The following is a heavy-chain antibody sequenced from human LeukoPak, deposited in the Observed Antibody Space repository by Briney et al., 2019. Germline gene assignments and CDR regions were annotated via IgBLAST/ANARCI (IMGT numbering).Heavy chain of an antibody. D-gene: IGHD3-10*01. Sequence: GGSLRLSCAASGFTFSSYSMNWVRQAPGKGLEWVSSITSSSSYIYYADSVKGRFTISRDNAKNSLYLQMNSLRAEDTAVYYCAKSRSGNYYKFDQWGQGTLVTVSS. CDR3: AKSRSGNYYKFDQ. J-gene: IGHJ4*02. V-gene: IGHV3-21*04. CDR1: GFTFSSYS. CDR2: ITSSSSYI.